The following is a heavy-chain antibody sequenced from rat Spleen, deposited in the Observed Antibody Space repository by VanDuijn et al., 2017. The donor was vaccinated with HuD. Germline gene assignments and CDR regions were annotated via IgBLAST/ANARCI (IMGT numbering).Heavy chain of an antibody. Sequence: EVQLQESGPGLVKPSQSLSLTCSVTGYSIATNYWGWIRRFPANKMEWIGHINYSGGTTYNPSLKSRISITRDTSKNQFFLQLQSVTTEDTAAYYCAAYYNTYAFSYWGQGTLVTVSS. CDR1: GYSIATNY. CDR3: AAYYNTYAFSY. V-gene: IGHV3-1*01. CDR2: INYSGGT. D-gene: IGHD1-2*01. J-gene: IGHJ3*01.